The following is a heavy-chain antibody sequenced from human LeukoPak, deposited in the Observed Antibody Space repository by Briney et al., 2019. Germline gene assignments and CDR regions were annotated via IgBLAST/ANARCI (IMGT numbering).Heavy chain of an antibody. CDR2: IIPILGIA. Sequence: SVKVSCKASGGTFSSYAISWVRQAPGQGLEWMGRIIPILGIANYAQKFQGRVTITADKSTSTAYMELSSLRSEDTAVYYCARERDGYNPYYYYGMDVWGQGTTVTVSS. D-gene: IGHD5-24*01. CDR3: ARERDGYNPYYYYGMDV. V-gene: IGHV1-69*04. CDR1: GGTFSSYA. J-gene: IGHJ6*02.